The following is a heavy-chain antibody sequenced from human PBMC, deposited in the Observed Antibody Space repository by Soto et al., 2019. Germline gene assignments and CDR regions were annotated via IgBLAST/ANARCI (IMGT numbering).Heavy chain of an antibody. V-gene: IGHV3-53*01. CDR3: ARGGNSWPRVSWFDP. Sequence: QPGGSLRLSCAVSGFNVSFNYLSWVRQAPGKGLECVSFLYTGTNIYYAASVKGRFTVSRDNSKNMMYLQMSSLRDEDTAVYYCARGGNSWPRVSWFDPWGQGTLVTVYS. D-gene: IGHD1-1*01. CDR2: LYTGTNI. J-gene: IGHJ5*02. CDR1: GFNVSFNY.